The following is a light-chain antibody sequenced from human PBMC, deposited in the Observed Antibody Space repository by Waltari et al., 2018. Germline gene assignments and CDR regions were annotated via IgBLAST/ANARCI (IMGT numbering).Light chain of an antibody. J-gene: IGLJ1*01. V-gene: IGLV3-21*04. CDR2: YDS. CDR1: KIGSKT. Sequence: SYVLTQPPSVSVAPGKTARITCGGNKIGSKTVNWYQQKPGQAPVLVIYYDSDRPSGIPERFSGSNSGNTATLIISRVEAGDEADYYCQVWDGSSDHYVFGTGTEVTVL. CDR3: QVWDGSSDHYV.